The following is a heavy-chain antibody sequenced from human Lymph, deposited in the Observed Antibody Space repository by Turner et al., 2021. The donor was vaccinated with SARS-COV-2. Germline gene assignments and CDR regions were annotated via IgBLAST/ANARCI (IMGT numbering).Heavy chain of an antibody. CDR2: IIPILGIA. J-gene: IGHJ3*02. V-gene: IGHV1-69*10. D-gene: IGHD1-26*01. CDR1: GGTFSTYV. Sequence: QVQLLPSGAEVKKPGSSVKVSCKASGGTFSTYVLSWVRQAPGQGLEWMGGIIPILGIANYAKEFQGRVTITADNSTSTAYMELSSLRSEDTAVYHCARRHSGNYDAFDIWGQGTMVTVSS. CDR3: ARRHSGNYDAFDI.